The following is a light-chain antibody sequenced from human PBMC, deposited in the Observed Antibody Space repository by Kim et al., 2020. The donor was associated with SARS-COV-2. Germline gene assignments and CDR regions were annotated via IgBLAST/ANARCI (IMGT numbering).Light chain of an antibody. V-gene: IGKV3-11*01. CDR2: DAS. CDR3: QQRSNWPPYT. Sequence: EVVLTQSPATLSLSPGERATLSCRASHSVSNYLAWYQQKPGQAPRLLIYDASNRATGIPARFSGSGSGTDFTLTISSLEPEDFAVYYCQQRSNWPPYTFGQGTKVDIK. J-gene: IGKJ2*01. CDR1: HSVSNY.